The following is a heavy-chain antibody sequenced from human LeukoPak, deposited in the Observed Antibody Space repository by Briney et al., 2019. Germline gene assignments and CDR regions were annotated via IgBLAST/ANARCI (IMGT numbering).Heavy chain of an antibody. V-gene: IGHV3-30*18. CDR2: ISYDGSNK. CDR3: AKDRSVAGYFDY. CDR1: GFTFSSYW. Sequence: PTGGSLRLSCAASGFTFSSYWMSWVRQAPGKGLGWVAVISYDGSNKYYADSVKGRFTISRDNSKNTLYLQMNSLRAEDTAVYYCAKDRSVAGYFDYWGQGTLVTVSS. D-gene: IGHD6-19*01. J-gene: IGHJ4*02.